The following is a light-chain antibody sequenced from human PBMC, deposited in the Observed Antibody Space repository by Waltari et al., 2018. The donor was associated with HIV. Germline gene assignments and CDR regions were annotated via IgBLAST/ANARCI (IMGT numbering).Light chain of an antibody. V-gene: IGKV3-15*01. CDR1: QRVRSN. CDR3: QQYNNWWT. J-gene: IGKJ1*01. Sequence: EIVMTQSPAPLSVSPGERATLSCRASQRVRSNLAWYQQKPGQAPRLLIYDASTRATGIPARFSGSGSGTEFSLTISSLQSEDFAVYYCQQYNNWWTFGQGTKVEIK. CDR2: DAS.